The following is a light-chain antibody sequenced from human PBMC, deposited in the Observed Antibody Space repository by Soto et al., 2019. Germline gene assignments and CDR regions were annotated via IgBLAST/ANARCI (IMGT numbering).Light chain of an antibody. CDR1: SSDVGGYNH. J-gene: IGLJ2*01. Sequence: QSALTQPASLSGSPGQSITISCTGTSSDVGGYNHVSWYQQYPGKAPKLLIYEVSNRPSGVSYRFSGSKSGNTASLTISGLQPEDEADYHCSSYTTIKTVVFGGGTKLTVL. CDR3: SSYTTIKTVV. CDR2: EVS. V-gene: IGLV2-14*01.